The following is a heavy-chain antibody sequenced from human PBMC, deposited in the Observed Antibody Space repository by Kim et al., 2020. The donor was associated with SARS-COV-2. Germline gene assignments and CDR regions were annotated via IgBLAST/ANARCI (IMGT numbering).Heavy chain of an antibody. CDR3: ASSLGPYYDILTGTFDY. D-gene: IGHD3-9*01. V-gene: IGHV4-59*01. J-gene: IGHJ4*02. Sequence: LKSRVTISVDTSKNQFSLKLSSVTAADTAVYYCASSLGPYYDILTGTFDYWGQGTLVTVSS.